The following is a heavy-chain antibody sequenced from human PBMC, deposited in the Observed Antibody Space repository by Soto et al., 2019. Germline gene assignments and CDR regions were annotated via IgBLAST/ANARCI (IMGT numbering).Heavy chain of an antibody. CDR2: IYHSGST. J-gene: IGHJ5*02. CDR1: CGSVSSGSYH. CDR3: ARLSAAWFDP. V-gene: IGHV4-61*01. D-gene: IGHD6-19*01. Sequence: SGTLSLTFTVSCGSVSSGSYHWGWIRQPPGKGLEWIGYIYHSGSTNYNPSLKSRVTISVDTSKNQFSLSLTSVTAADTAVYYCARLSAAWFDPWGQGTLVTVSS.